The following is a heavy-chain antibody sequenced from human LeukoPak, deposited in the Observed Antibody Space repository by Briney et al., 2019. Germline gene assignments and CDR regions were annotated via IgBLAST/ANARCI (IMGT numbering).Heavy chain of an antibody. CDR3: ARVIADNWFDP. J-gene: IGHJ5*02. CDR2: IYPGDSDT. D-gene: IGHD3-10*01. V-gene: IGHV5-51*01. Sequence: GESLKISGKGSGYSCTSYGSAWVRQMPGKGLEWMGIIYPGDSDTRYSPSFQGQVTVSADKSISTAYLQWTSLKASVTAMYYCARVIADNWFDPWGQGTLVTVSS. CDR1: GYSCTSYG.